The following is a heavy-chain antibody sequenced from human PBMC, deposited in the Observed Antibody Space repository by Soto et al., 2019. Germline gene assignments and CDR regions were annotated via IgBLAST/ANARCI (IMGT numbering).Heavy chain of an antibody. V-gene: IGHV3-21*01. J-gene: IGHJ6*03. Sequence: GGSLRLSCAASGFTFSSYSMNWVRQAPGKGLEWVSSISSSSSYIYYADSVKGRFTISRDNAKNSLYLQMNSLRAEDTAVYYCARSILGYCSSTSCFADYYYYYMDVWGKGTTVTVSS. CDR1: GFTFSSYS. D-gene: IGHD2-2*01. CDR2: ISSSSSYI. CDR3: ARSILGYCSSTSCFADYYYYYMDV.